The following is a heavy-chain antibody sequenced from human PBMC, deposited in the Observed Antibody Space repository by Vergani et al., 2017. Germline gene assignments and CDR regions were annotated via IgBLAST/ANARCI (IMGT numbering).Heavy chain of an antibody. J-gene: IGHJ6*03. V-gene: IGHV4-34*01. CDR3: ARVNTETNGHLYYYYYMDV. D-gene: IGHD4-11*01. Sequence: QVQLQQWGGGLLKPSETLSLTCVVNGGSFTSYHWTWLRQSPGEGLEWVGDIDHTGRRYYNPFLKSRLTMSVDKSRNHFSLTLNSVTATDTAIYFCARVNTETNGHLYYYYYMDVWGQGTAVTVS. CDR2: IDHTGRR. CDR1: GGSFTSYH.